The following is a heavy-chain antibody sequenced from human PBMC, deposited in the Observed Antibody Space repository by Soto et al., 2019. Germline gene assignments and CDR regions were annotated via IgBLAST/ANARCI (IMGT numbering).Heavy chain of an antibody. CDR1: GGTFSSYA. Sequence: SVKVSCKASGGTFSSYAISWVRQAPGQGLEWMGGIIPIFGTANYAQKFQGRVTITADESTSTAYMELSSLRSEDTAVYYCARDRYTAMVTVRYGMDVWGQGTTVTVSS. D-gene: IGHD5-18*01. CDR2: IIPIFGTA. CDR3: ARDRYTAMVTVRYGMDV. V-gene: IGHV1-69*13. J-gene: IGHJ6*02.